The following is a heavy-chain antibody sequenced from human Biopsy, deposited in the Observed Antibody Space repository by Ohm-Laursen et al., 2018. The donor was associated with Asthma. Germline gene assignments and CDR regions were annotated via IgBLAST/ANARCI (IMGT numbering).Heavy chain of an antibody. V-gene: IGHV4-31*03. CDR1: GGSFTHYF. CDR3: ARDLSGYCTSSACYGFDS. CDR2: INYSGST. Sequence: TLSLTCPISGGSFTHYFWMWIRQHPGKGLEWIGYINYSGSTFYSPSLESRVTVSVDTSKNQFSLKLSSVTAADTAVYYCARDLSGYCTSSACYGFDSWGQGTLVTVSS. J-gene: IGHJ5*01. D-gene: IGHD2-8*01.